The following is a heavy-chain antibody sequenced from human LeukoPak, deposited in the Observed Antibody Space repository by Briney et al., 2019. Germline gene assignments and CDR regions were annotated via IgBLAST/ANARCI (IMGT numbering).Heavy chain of an antibody. CDR2: MSPKSGNT. CDR3: AREKDSWSSDHFDYFYYLDL. CDR1: GYTFTSYD. J-gene: IGHJ6*03. V-gene: IGHV1-8*01. D-gene: IGHD3-3*01. Sequence: GASVKVSCKSSGYTFTSYDINWVRQAPGQGLEWLGWMSPKSGNTGYAPKFLGRVTMTRNTTINTAYLEMSWLNSDDTAVYYCAREKDSWSSDHFDYFYYLDLCGEGTTVIVSS.